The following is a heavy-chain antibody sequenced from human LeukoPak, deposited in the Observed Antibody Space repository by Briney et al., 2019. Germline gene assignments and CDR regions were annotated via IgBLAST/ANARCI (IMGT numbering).Heavy chain of an antibody. CDR3: ARGANWGSSEFDY. CDR2: IYPGDSGT. D-gene: IGHD7-27*01. CDR1: GYSFPNYW. J-gene: IGHJ4*02. V-gene: IGHV5-51*01. Sequence: GESLKISCQGSGYSFPNYWIGWVRQMPGKGLEWMGIIYPGDSGTRYSTSFQGQVSISADKSITTAYLQWSSLKASDTAMYFCARGANWGSSEFDYWGQGTLVTVSS.